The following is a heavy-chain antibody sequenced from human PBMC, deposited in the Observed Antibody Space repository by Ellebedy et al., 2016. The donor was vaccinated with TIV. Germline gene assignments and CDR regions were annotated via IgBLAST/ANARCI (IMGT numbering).Heavy chain of an antibody. CDR3: ARHEYCSGGSCYWGPDY. Sequence: KVSXXGSGYSFTSYWISWVRQMPGKGLEWMGRIDPSDSYTNYSPSFQGHVTISADKSISTAYLQWSSLKASDTAMYYCARHEYCSGGSCYWGPDYWGQGTLVTVSS. CDR1: GYSFTSYW. CDR2: IDPSDSYT. J-gene: IGHJ4*02. V-gene: IGHV5-10-1*01. D-gene: IGHD2-15*01.